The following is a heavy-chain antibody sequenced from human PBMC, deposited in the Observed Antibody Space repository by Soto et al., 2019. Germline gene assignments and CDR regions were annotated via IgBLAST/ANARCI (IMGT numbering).Heavy chain of an antibody. V-gene: IGHV4-38-2*02. Sequence: SETLSLTCNVSGFAISRGYHWSWVRQPPGKGLEWIGSIYPSVSSYHNPSLESRLTLSIDTSKNQFTLKLASVTAADTALYYCAREKVGTAFFDNWGQGTQVTVSS. CDR2: IYPSVSS. D-gene: IGHD1-1*01. J-gene: IGHJ4*02. CDR1: GFAISRGYH. CDR3: AREKVGTAFFDN.